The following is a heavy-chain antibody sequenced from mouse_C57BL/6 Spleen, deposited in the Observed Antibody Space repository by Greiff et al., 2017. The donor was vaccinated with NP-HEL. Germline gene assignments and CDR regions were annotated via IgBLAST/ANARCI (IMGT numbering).Heavy chain of an antibody. J-gene: IGHJ4*01. CDR2: IGPGSGST. Sequence: QVQLQQSGAELVKPGASVKISCKASGYTFTDYYINWVKQRPGQGLEWIGKIGPGSGSTYYNEKFKGKATLTADKSSSTAYMQLSSLTSEDSAVYFCARGLYYYGSSPDYYAMDYWGQGTSVTVSS. CDR1: GYTFTDYY. CDR3: ARGLYYYGSSPDYYAMDY. D-gene: IGHD1-1*01. V-gene: IGHV1-77*01.